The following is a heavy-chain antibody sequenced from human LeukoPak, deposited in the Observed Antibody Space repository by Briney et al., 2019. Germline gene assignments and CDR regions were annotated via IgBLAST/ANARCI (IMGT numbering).Heavy chain of an antibody. D-gene: IGHD3-22*01. Sequence: ASVKVSCKVSGYNFTTFYMHWVRQAPGQGLEWMGIINPSGGSTNYARKFQVRVTMTRDMSTSTVYMELSSLRSEDTAVYYWARETASYYYDSSDYYEDYYYYMDVWAKGPRSPSP. CDR3: ARETASYYYDSSDYYEDYYYYMDV. V-gene: IGHV1-46*01. J-gene: IGHJ6*03. CDR2: INPSGGST. CDR1: GYNFTTFY.